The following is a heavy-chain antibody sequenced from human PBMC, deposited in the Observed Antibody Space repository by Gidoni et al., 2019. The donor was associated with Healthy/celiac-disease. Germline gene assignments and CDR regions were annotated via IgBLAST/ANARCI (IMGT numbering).Heavy chain of an antibody. Sequence: QVQLVQSGAEVKKPGASVQVSCKASGYTFTGYYMHWVRPAPGQGLEWMGWINPNSGGTNYAQKFQGRVTMTRDTSISTAYMELSRLRSDDTAVYYCARFVVVPAAIRGGEDYYYYYGMDVWGQGTTVTVSS. V-gene: IGHV1-2*02. CDR3: ARFVVVPAAIRGGEDYYYYYGMDV. CDR1: GYTFTGYY. D-gene: IGHD2-2*01. J-gene: IGHJ6*02. CDR2: INPNSGGT.